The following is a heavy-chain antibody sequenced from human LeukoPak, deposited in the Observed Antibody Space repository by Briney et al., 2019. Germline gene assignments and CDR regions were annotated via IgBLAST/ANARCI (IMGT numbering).Heavy chain of an antibody. J-gene: IGHJ5*02. V-gene: IGHV4-59*08. CDR3: ARHLGYCSTTSCQPGFDP. CDR2: IYYSGNT. Sequence: SETLSLTCTVSGGSITSYFWSWIRQPPGKGLEWIGYIYYSGNTNYNPSLKSRVTISVDTSKNQFSLKLSSVTAADTAVYYCARHLGYCSTTSCQPGFDPWGQGTLVTVSS. CDR1: GGSITSYF. D-gene: IGHD2-2*01.